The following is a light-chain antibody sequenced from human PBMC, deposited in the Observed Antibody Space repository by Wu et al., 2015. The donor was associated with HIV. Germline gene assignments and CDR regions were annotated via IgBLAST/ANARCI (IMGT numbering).Light chain of an antibody. Sequence: EIELTQSPATLSSSPGDTATLSCGASQTISRNFLAWYQHRPGLAPRLLIYDASIRAADTPDRFSGSGSGTDFTLTISRVEPEDFAVYYCQQYGSSPRAFGQGTKVE. CDR3: QQYGSSPRA. CDR2: DAS. CDR1: QTISRNF. V-gene: IGKV3D-20*01. J-gene: IGKJ1*01.